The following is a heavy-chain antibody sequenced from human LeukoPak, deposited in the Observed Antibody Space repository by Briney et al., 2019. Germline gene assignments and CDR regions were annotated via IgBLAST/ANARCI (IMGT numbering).Heavy chain of an antibody. J-gene: IGHJ4*02. CDR1: GFTFDDYG. D-gene: IGHD3-16*02. Sequence: PGGSLRLYCAASGFTFDDYGMSWVRQAPGKGLEWVSGINWNGGSTGYADSVKGRFTISRDNAKKCLYMQMNSLRAEDTALYYCARVGGITFGGVIVAPFDYWGQGTLVTVSS. CDR2: INWNGGST. V-gene: IGHV3-20*04. CDR3: ARVGGITFGGVIVAPFDY.